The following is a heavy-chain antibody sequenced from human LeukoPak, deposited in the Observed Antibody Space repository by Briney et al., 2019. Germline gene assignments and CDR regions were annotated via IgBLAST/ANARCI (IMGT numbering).Heavy chain of an antibody. CDR2: INPNSGGT. CDR1: GYTFTGYY. D-gene: IGHD2-2*01. V-gene: IGHV1-2*02. Sequence: ASVKVSCKASGYTFTGYYMHWVRQAPGQGLEWMGCINPNSGGTKYAQKFQGRVTMIRDTSMSTAYMGLSSLRSDDTAVYYCATTIGIYCSSTTCLRSPFDYWGQGALVTVSS. J-gene: IGHJ4*02. CDR3: ATTIGIYCSSTTCLRSPFDY.